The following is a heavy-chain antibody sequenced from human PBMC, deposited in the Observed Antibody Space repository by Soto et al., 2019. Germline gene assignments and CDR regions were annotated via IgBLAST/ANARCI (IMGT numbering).Heavy chain of an antibody. D-gene: IGHD5-12*01. CDR3: AREGYSGYLWYAVDI. V-gene: IGHV1-18*01. CDR1: GYTFTSYG. J-gene: IGHJ3*02. CDR2: ISAYNGNT. Sequence: ASVKVSCKASGYTFTSYGISWVRQAPGQGLEWMGWISAYNGNTNYAQKLQGRVTMTTDTSTSTAYMELRSLRSDDTAVYYCAREGYSGYLWYAVDIWGQGTMVTVSS.